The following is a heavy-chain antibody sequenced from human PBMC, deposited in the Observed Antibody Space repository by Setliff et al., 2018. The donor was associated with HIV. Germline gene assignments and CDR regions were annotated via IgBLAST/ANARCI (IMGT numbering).Heavy chain of an antibody. V-gene: IGHV1-2*02. Sequence: ASVKVSCKASGYTFTGYYMHWVRRAPGQGLEWMGWINPNSGGTTYAQKFQGRVTMTRDTSISTAYMEVSRLRSDDTAVYYCARDHCSSPGCYEYSYYGMDVWG. CDR2: INPNSGGT. CDR1: GYTFTGYY. D-gene: IGHD2-2*01. J-gene: IGHJ6*01. CDR3: ARDHCSSPGCYEYSYYGMDV.